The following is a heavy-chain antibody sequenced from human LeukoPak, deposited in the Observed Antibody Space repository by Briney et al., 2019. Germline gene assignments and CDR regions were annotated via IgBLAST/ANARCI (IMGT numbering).Heavy chain of an antibody. J-gene: IGHJ3*01. D-gene: IGHD5-24*01. Sequence: GGSLRLSCAASGFTFSSYGMHWVRQAPGKGLEWVAVISYDGSNKYYADSVKGRFTISRDNSKNTLSLQMNSLRVEDTAMYFCAKDIQLSTWGLGTMVTVSS. V-gene: IGHV3-30*18. CDR1: GFTFSSYG. CDR3: AKDIQLST. CDR2: ISYDGSNK.